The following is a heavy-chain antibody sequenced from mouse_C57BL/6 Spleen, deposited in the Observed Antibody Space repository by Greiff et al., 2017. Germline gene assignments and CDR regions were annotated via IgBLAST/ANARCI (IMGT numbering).Heavy chain of an antibody. V-gene: IGHV14-4*01. CDR3: RLRFAY. Sequence: EVHLVESGAELVRPGASVKLSCTASGFNIKDDYMHWVKQRPEQGLEWIGWIDPENGDTEYASKFQGKATITADTSSNTAYLQLSSLTSEDTAVYYCRLRFAYWGQGTLVTVSA. CDR1: GFNIKDDY. CDR2: IDPENGDT. J-gene: IGHJ3*01. D-gene: IGHD2-13*01.